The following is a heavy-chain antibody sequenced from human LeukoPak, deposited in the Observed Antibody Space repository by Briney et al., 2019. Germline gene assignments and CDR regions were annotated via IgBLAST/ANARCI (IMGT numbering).Heavy chain of an antibody. CDR2: ISTNSSYI. CDR1: GFTFITYN. CDR3: ARAKPKNMVRGLIMRRESRYYFDY. V-gene: IGHV3-21*04. D-gene: IGHD3-10*01. Sequence: GGSLRLSCAASGFTFITYNINWVRQAPGKGLEWVSSISTNSSYIYYADSVKGRFTISRDNSKSTLYIQMNSLRAEDTAVYYCARAKPKNMVRGLIMRRESRYYFDYWGQGTLVTVSS. J-gene: IGHJ4*02.